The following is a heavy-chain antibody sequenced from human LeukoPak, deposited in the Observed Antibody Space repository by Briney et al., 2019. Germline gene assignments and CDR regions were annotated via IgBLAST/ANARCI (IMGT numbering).Heavy chain of an antibody. J-gene: IGHJ3*02. V-gene: IGHV3-64*01. CDR3: ARATGSSSGWYGWGAFDI. Sequence: GGSLRLSCAASGFTFSSYAMHWVRQAPGKGLEYVSAISSNGGSTYYANSVKGRFTISRDNSKNTLYLQMGSLRAEGMAVYYCARATGSSSGWYGWGAFDIWGQGTMVTVSS. CDR1: GFTFSSYA. CDR2: ISSNGGST. D-gene: IGHD6-19*01.